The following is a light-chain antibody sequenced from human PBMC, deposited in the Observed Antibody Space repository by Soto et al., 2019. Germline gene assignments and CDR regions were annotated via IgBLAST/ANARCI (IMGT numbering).Light chain of an antibody. J-gene: IGLJ1*01. V-gene: IGLV1-40*01. CDR2: GNS. Sequence: QSVLTQPPSVSGAPGQRVTISCTGSSSNIGAGYDVHWYQQLPGTAPKLLIYGNSNRPSGVPDRFSGSKSGTSASLTVSGLQAEDEADYYCTSYAGSLGVFGTGTKVTVL. CDR1: SSNIGAGYD. CDR3: TSYAGSLGV.